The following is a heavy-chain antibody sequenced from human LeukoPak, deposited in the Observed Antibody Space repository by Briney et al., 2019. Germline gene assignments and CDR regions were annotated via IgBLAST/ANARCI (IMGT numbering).Heavy chain of an antibody. CDR2: IWYDGSNK. D-gene: IGHD4-11*01. CDR1: GFTFSSYG. V-gene: IGHV3-33*01. Sequence: GGSLRLSCAASGFTFSSYGMHWVRQAPGKGLEWVAVIWYDGSNKYYADCVKGRFTISRDNSKNPLYLQMTSLRAEDTAVYYCARAPTTANYFDYWGQGTLVTVSS. CDR3: ARAPTTANYFDY. J-gene: IGHJ4*02.